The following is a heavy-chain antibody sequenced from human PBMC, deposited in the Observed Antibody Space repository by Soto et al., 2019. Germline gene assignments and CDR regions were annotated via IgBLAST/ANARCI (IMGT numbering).Heavy chain of an antibody. J-gene: IGHJ4*02. Sequence: QVHLQESGPGLVKPSETLSLTCAVSSASLDCDNWSWIRQPPGKGLEWIGYIYPNGRTNYNPSLRGRVAISIDKSKNQFSLRLDSVFAADAAVYFCARMRGLGEISPFFDHWGQGTLVTVSS. CDR1: SASLDCDN. V-gene: IGHV4-59*01. CDR2: IYPNGRT. D-gene: IGHD3-16*02. CDR3: ARMRGLGEISPFFDH.